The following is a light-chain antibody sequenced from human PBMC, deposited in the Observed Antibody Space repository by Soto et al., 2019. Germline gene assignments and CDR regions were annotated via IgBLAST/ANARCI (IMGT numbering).Light chain of an antibody. CDR3: AAWDDSLNGC. CDR1: SSNIGGNT. CDR2: SNN. Sequence: QSVLTQPPSASGTPGQRVTISCSGSSSNIGGNTVNWYQQLPGTAPKLLIYSNNQRPSGVPDRFSGSKSGTSASLAISGLQSEAEADYYCAAWDDSLNGCLGNGTKVT. J-gene: IGLJ1*01. V-gene: IGLV1-44*01.